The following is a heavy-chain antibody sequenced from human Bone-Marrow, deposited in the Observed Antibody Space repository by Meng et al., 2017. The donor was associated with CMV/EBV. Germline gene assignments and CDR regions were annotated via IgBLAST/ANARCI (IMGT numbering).Heavy chain of an antibody. CDR2: ISRRSDI. J-gene: IGHJ4*02. V-gene: IGHV3-21*01. Sequence: LSCAASGFTFSNYSMSWVRQAPGQGLEWVSSISRRSDIFYADSVKGRFTISRDNSKNSLFLQMNGLRAEDTAVYYCARDGSGWSRDCWGQGTLVTVSS. D-gene: IGHD6-19*01. CDR1: GFTFSNYS. CDR3: ARDGSGWSRDC.